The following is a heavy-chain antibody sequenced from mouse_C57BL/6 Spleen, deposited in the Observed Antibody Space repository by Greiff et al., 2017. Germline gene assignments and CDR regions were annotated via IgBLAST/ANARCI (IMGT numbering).Heavy chain of an antibody. CDR3: TSITTVVATGRSYFDY. CDR1: GFTFSSYA. J-gene: IGHJ2*01. CDR2: ISSGGDYI. V-gene: IGHV5-9-1*02. D-gene: IGHD1-1*01. Sequence: DVQLVESGEGLVKPGGSLKLSCAASGFTFSSYAMSWVRQTPEKRLEWVAYISSGGDYIYYADTVKGRFTISRDNARNTLYLQMSSLKSEDTAMYYSTSITTVVATGRSYFDYRGQGITLTVSS.